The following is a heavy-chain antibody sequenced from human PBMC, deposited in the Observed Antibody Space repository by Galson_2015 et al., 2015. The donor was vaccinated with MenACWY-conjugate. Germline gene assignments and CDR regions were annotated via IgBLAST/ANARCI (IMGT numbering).Heavy chain of an antibody. V-gene: IGHV3-23*01. D-gene: IGHD3-22*01. CDR2: ISASGGDI. J-gene: IGHJ3*02. CDR3: AKGANYDDSSGNSYDAFDI. CDR1: GFTFSKWA. Sequence: SLRLSCAASGFTFSKWAMSWVRQAPGKGLEWVSGISASGGDIDYADSVKGRFTISRDNSKNTVYLQMNSLRAEDTAVYHCAKGANYDDSSGNSYDAFDIWGQWTMVTVSS.